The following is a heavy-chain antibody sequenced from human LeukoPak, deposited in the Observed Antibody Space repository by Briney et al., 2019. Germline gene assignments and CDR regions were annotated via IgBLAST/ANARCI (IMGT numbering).Heavy chain of an antibody. CDR1: GFTVSNNY. Sequence: PGGSLRLSCAASGFTVSNNYMRWVRQAPGKGLEWVSLIYSGGSTYYEDSVKGRFTISRDNSKNTLYLQMNSLRVEDTAVYDCARGFTVGTNRHAFDIWGQGTMVTVSS. D-gene: IGHD4-23*01. V-gene: IGHV3-66*01. J-gene: IGHJ3*02. CDR3: ARGFTVGTNRHAFDI. CDR2: IYSGGST.